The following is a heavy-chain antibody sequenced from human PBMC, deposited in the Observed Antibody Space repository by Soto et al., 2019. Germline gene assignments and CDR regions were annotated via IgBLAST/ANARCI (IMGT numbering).Heavy chain of an antibody. J-gene: IGHJ5*02. Sequence: EGQLVESGGGLVKPGGSLRLSCAASGFAFQTYTMEWLRPPPGKGLEWVSSITISGNYIYYADSVKGRFTISRENGRKSVHPQTNSWRAEDTAVYYCAKVGVLRTNFRWFDLWGRGTLVTVSS. D-gene: IGHD3-3*01. V-gene: IGHV3-21*01. CDR2: ITISGNYI. CDR3: AKVGVLRTNFRWFDL. CDR1: GFAFQTYT.